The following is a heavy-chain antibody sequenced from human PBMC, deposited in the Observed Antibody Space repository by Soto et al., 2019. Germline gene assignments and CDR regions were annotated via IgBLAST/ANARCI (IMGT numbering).Heavy chain of an antibody. J-gene: IGHJ5*02. CDR1: SFSMYS. Sequence: EVQVVESGGGLVKPGGSLRLSCTFSFSMYSMDWVRQAPGKGLEWVASISSGSAFIKYGDSVKGRFTISRDNAKNSVSLQLDSLRVEDTAMYYVTRDHGGSYDSWFDPWGRGTLVTVSS. CDR3: TRDHGGSYDSWFDP. CDR2: ISSGSAFI. V-gene: IGHV3-21*01. D-gene: IGHD3-3*01.